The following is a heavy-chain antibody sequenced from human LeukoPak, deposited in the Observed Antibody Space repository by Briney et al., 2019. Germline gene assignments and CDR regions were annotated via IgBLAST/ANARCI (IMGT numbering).Heavy chain of an antibody. CDR1: DGSIRTYY. CDR3: ARGSKAAPGTFDY. J-gene: IGHJ4*02. V-gene: IGHV4-59*01. CDR2: IYYRGDI. D-gene: IGHD6-13*01. Sequence: PSETLSLTCSVSDGSIRTYYWSWIRQSPGQGLEWIGNIYYRGDINYNPSLKSRVAISVDTSKNQFSLKLSSVAAADTAVYYCARGSKAAPGTFDYWGQGTLVTVSS.